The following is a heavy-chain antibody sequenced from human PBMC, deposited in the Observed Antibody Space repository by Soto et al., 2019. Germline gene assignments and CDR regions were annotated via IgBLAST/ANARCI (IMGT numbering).Heavy chain of an antibody. CDR2: INHSGST. CDR3: VRVTGRYYYGMDV. CDR1: GGSFSGYY. Sequence: QVQLQQWGAGLLKPSETLSLTCAVYGGSFSGYYWSWIRQPPRKGLEWIGEINHSGSTNYNPSLKSRVTISVDTSKNQFSLKLSSVTAADTAVYYCVRVTGRYYYGMDVWGQGTTVTVSS. J-gene: IGHJ6*02. V-gene: IGHV4-34*01.